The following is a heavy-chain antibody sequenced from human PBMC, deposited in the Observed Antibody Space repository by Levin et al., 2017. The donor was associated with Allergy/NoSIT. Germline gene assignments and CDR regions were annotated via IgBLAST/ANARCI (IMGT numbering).Heavy chain of an antibody. D-gene: IGHD3-16*01. CDR3: AREGGERWSPARFDP. V-gene: IGHV4-39*07. J-gene: IGHJ5*02. CDR1: GGSVSSRNYY. Sequence: KSSETLSLTCSVSGGSVSSRNYYWGWIRQPPGKGLEWIGTISNSGTTYYNPSLRGRVTISIDTSKNHFSLKLTSLTAADTAVYFCAREGGERWSPARFDPWGQGTLVTVSS. CDR2: ISNSGTT.